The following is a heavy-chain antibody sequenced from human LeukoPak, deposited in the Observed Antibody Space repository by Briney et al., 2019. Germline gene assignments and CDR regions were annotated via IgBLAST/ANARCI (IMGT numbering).Heavy chain of an antibody. D-gene: IGHD1-26*01. Sequence: PGGSLRLSCAASGFTFSNYGMHWVRQAPGKGLEWVTVIWFDGSHQYYADSVRGRFTVSRENSKNTLCLQMNSLRAEDTAVYYCAREKFDSGSHTTPDYWGQGTLVTVSS. J-gene: IGHJ4*02. V-gene: IGHV3-33*01. CDR3: AREKFDSGSHTTPDY. CDR2: IWFDGSHQ. CDR1: GFTFSNYG.